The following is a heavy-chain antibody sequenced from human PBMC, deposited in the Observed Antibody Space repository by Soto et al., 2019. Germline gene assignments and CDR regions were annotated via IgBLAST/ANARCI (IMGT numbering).Heavy chain of an antibody. Sequence: LRLSCAASGFTFDDYAMHWVRQAPGKGLEWVSGISWNSGSIGYADSVKGRFTISRDNAKNSLYLQMNSLRAEDTALYYCAKEKRHRGPFDYWGQGTLVTVSS. CDR3: AKEKRHRGPFDY. CDR2: ISWNSGSI. J-gene: IGHJ4*02. D-gene: IGHD3-16*01. V-gene: IGHV3-9*01. CDR1: GFTFDDYA.